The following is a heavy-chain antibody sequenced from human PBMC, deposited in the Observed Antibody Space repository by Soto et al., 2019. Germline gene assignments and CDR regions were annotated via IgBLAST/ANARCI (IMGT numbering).Heavy chain of an antibody. V-gene: IGHV4-30-4*01. Sequence: QVQLQESGPGLVKPSQTLSLTCTVSGGSISSGDYYWSWIRQPPGKGLEWIGYIYYSGSTYYNPSLKSRVTISVDTSKNQFSLKLSSVTAADTAVYYCASVGPLRLGELSLFYWGQGTLVTVSS. CDR1: GGSISSGDYY. CDR2: IYYSGST. J-gene: IGHJ4*02. CDR3: ASVGPLRLGELSLFY. D-gene: IGHD3-16*02.